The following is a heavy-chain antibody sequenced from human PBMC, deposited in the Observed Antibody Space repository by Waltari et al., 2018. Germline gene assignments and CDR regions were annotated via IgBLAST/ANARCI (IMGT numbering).Heavy chain of an antibody. V-gene: IGHV1-69*01. D-gene: IGHD6-19*01. CDR2: ISPIFGTA. CDR3: ARGKIAVAGTELDY. CDR1: GGPFSSYA. J-gene: IGHJ4*02. Sequence: QVQLVQSGAEVKKPGSSVTVSCKASGGPFSSYANRWVRQAPGQGLAWMGGISPIFGTANYAQKFQGRVTITADESTSTAYMELSSLRSEDTAVYYCARGKIAVAGTELDYWGQGTLVTVSS.